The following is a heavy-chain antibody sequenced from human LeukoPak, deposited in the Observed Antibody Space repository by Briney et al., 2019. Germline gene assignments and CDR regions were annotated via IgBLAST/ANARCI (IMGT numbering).Heavy chain of an antibody. CDR2: IHYSGST. CDR3: ARERRVEVSARQTVAFDM. V-gene: IGHV4-59*12. CDR1: GGSISSYY. J-gene: IGHJ3*02. D-gene: IGHD5/OR15-5a*01. Sequence: PSETLSLTCTVSGGSISSYYWSWIRQPPGKGLEWIGYIHYSGSTNYNPSLTSRVTISIDMSERQFSLRLTSVTAADTAVYYCARERRVEVSARQTVAFDMWAQGTMVIVSS.